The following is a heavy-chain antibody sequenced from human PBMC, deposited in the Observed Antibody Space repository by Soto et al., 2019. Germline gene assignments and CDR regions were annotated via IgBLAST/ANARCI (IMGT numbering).Heavy chain of an antibody. CDR3: ASRDPGTSVDY. V-gene: IGHV4-4*02. J-gene: IGHJ4*02. Sequence: SETLGITCVISDGSFTSNNWWTWFRQPPGQGLEWIGEIYRTGSTNYNPSLKSRVTISLDKSENQFSLKVTSLTAADTAVYYCASRDPGTSVDYWGQGTLVTVSS. CDR2: IYRTGST. D-gene: IGHD1-7*01. CDR1: DGSFTSNNW.